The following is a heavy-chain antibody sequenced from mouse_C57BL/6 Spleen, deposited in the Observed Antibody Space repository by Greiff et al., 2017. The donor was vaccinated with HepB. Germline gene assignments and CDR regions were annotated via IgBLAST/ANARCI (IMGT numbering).Heavy chain of an antibody. D-gene: IGHD1-1*01. CDR1: GFTFSDYY. J-gene: IGHJ1*03. CDR2: INYDGSST. Sequence: EVQLVESEGGLVQPGSSMKLSCTASGFTFSDYYMAWVRQVPEKGLEWVANINYDGSSTYYLDSLKSRFIISRDNAKNILYLQMSSLKSEDTATYYCARDEGYYGSSYGYFDVWGTGTTVTVSS. V-gene: IGHV5-16*01. CDR3: ARDEGYYGSSYGYFDV.